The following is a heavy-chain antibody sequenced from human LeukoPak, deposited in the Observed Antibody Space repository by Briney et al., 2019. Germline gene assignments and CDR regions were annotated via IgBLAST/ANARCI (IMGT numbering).Heavy chain of an antibody. D-gene: IGHD6-19*01. CDR2: ISGSGGST. J-gene: IGHJ3*02. CDR3: ARGSGIIVEGSAFDR. Sequence: GGSLRLSCAASRFTFSSYDISWVRQAPGKGLEWVSAISGSGGSTYYADSVKGRFTISRDNSKNSLYLQMNSLRAEDTALYYCARGSGIIVEGSAFDRWGQGTMVTVSS. CDR1: RFTFSSYD. V-gene: IGHV3-23*01.